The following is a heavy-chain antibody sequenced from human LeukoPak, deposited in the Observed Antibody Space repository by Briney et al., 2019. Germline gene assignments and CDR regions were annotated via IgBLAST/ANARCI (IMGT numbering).Heavy chain of an antibody. CDR2: TSSSSDYI. Sequence: GGSLRLSCAASGFAFISYSINWVRQAPGKGLEWVSSTSSSSDYIYYADSMKGRFSTSRDNAKNSLYLHMNSLRVEDTAVYYCAAEIYYYAEGDYWGQGTLVTVAS. D-gene: IGHD3-10*01. CDR3: AAEIYYYAEGDY. CDR1: GFAFISYS. J-gene: IGHJ4*02. V-gene: IGHV3-21*01.